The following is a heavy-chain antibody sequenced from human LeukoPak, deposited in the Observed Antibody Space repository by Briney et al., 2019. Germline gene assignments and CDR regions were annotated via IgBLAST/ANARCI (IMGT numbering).Heavy chain of an antibody. J-gene: IGHJ5*02. V-gene: IGHV4-59*01. CDR1: GASISSYS. Sequence: SETLSLTCTVSGASISSYSWSWIRQPPGKGLEWIGYIYYSGSSNYNPSLKSRVTISVDTSKNQFSLKLSSVTAADTAVYYCAREGLQAWFDPWGQGTLVTVSS. D-gene: IGHD5-24*01. CDR2: IYYSGSS. CDR3: AREGLQAWFDP.